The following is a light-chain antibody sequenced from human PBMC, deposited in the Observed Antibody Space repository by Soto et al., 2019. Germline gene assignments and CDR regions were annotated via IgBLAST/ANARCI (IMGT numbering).Light chain of an antibody. CDR3: QQYNSYS. CDR2: DGS. CDR1: ESISSW. Sequence: DIPMTQSPSTLSAYVGDRDTILCRASESISSWLAWYQQKPGKAPKVLIYDGSTLQSGVPSRFSGRGSGTEFTLTISSLQPDDFATYYCQQYNSYSFGQGTKVDIK. V-gene: IGKV1-5*02. J-gene: IGKJ1*01.